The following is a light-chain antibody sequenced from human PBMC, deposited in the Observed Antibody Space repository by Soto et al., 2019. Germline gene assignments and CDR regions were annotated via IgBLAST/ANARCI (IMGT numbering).Light chain of an antibody. J-gene: IGKJ5*01. Sequence: DIQMTHSPSSLSASVGDTVTITCRTTQTITTILNWYQHKPGKAPNLLIYAASSLQSGVPSRFTGSGSGTDFTLTISSLQPEDFATYYCQQSYSTPHTFGQGTRLEIK. CDR1: QTITTI. CDR2: AAS. V-gene: IGKV1-39*01. CDR3: QQSYSTPHT.